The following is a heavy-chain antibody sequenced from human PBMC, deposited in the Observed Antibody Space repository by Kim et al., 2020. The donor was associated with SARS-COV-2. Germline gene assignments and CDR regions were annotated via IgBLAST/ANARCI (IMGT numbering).Heavy chain of an antibody. CDR2: INQDGSEK. V-gene: IGHV3-7*01. D-gene: IGHD1-26*01. CDR1: GLSSSSSW. J-gene: IGHJ4*02. Sequence: GGSLRLSCADSGLSSSSSWMSWVRQAPGKGLEWVANINQDGSEKYYVDSGKGRVTISRDNTKNSPYLQMNSLRAEDTAVYYCARGDRGNYYVNFWGQGTL. CDR3: ARGDRGNYYVNF.